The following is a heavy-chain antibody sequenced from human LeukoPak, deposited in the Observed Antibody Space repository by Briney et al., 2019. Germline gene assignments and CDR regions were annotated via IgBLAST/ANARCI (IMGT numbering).Heavy chain of an antibody. D-gene: IGHD4-17*01. CDR1: GGSISSGNYY. CDR2: IYYSGST. V-gene: IGHV4-31*11. Sequence: SETLSLTCAVSGGSISSGNYYWSWIRQHPGKGLEWIGYIYYSGSTYYNPSLESRVTMSVDTSKNQFSLNLNSVTAADTAVYYCARYGDYDFDYWGQGTLVTVSS. CDR3: ARYGDYDFDY. J-gene: IGHJ4*02.